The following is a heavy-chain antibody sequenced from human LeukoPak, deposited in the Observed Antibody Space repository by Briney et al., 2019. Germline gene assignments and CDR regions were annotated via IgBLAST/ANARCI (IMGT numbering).Heavy chain of an antibody. Sequence: PGGSLRLSCAASGFTFSAYDMHWVRQATGKGLEWVSSIGSAGDTYYPGSVKGRFTISRENAKNSLYLQMNSLRAGDTAVYYCARVKAATGTGYYSGMDVWGQGITVTVSS. CDR1: GFTFSAYD. CDR2: IGSAGDT. CDR3: ARVKAATGTGYYSGMDV. J-gene: IGHJ6*02. V-gene: IGHV3-13*01. D-gene: IGHD6-13*01.